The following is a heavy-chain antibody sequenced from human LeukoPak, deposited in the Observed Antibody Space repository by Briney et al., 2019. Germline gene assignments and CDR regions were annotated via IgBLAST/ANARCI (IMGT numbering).Heavy chain of an antibody. J-gene: IGHJ4*02. D-gene: IGHD5-12*01. CDR3: AKGPQLYSGYHPDY. V-gene: IGHV3-23*01. CDR1: GFTFSSDA. Sequence: GGSLRLSCAASGFTFSSDAMTWVRQAPGEGQEWVSTVTGSDDTTYYADSVKGRFTISRDYSKNTVHLQLNNLRAEDTAMYYCAKGPQLYSGYHPDYWGQGTLVTVSS. CDR2: VTGSDDTT.